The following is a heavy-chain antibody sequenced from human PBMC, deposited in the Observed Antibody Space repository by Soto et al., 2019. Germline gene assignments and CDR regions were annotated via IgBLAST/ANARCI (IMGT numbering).Heavy chain of an antibody. CDR3: ASRSSDWYFDY. CDR1: GFTFSSYA. Sequence: PGGSLRLSCAASGFTFSSYAMNWVRQAPGKGLEWVSVISGSGGSTYYADSVKGRFTISRDNSKNTLYLQMNSLRAEDTAVYYCASRSSDWYFDYWGQGTLVTVSS. V-gene: IGHV3-23*01. D-gene: IGHD6-19*01. CDR2: ISGSGGST. J-gene: IGHJ4*02.